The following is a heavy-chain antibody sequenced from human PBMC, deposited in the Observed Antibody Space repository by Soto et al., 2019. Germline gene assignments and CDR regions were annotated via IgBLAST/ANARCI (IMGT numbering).Heavy chain of an antibody. D-gene: IGHD3-10*01. Sequence: SETLSLTCTVAGDSISGNYWSWIRQPPGKGLEWIGYIYYSGSTTYNPSLQSRVTILVDTSKNQFSLKLSSMTAADTAVYYCARLWFGESYFDYWGQGTLVTVSS. CDR1: GDSISGNY. J-gene: IGHJ4*02. CDR2: IYYSGST. V-gene: IGHV4-59*01. CDR3: ARLWFGESYFDY.